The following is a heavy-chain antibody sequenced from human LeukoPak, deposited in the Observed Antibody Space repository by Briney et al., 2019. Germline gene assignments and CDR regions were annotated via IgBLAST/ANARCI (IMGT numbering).Heavy chain of an antibody. D-gene: IGHD5-24*01. CDR2: VYYTGST. V-gene: IGHV4-59*01. CDR3: ARGAMATTPFFDY. Sequence: SETLSLTCPVSGGSISNYYYWTWIRQPPGKGLGWIGYVYYTGSTNFNPSLKSRVTMSLDTSRNQFSLKLTSLTAADTAVYYCARGAMATTPFFDYWGQGTLVTVSS. J-gene: IGHJ4*02. CDR1: GGSISNYY.